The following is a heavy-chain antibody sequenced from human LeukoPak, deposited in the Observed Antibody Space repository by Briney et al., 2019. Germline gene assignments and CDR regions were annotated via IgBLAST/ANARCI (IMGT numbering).Heavy chain of an antibody. CDR1: GGSISSYY. V-gene: IGHV4-59*01. D-gene: IGHD1-14*01. Sequence: SSETLSLTCTVSGGSISSYYWSWIRQPPGKGLEWIGYIYYSGSTNYNPSLKSRVTISVDTSKNQFSLKLSSVTAADTAVYYCGTSTHPYYCYGMDVWGQGTTVTVSS. CDR3: GTSTHPYYCYGMDV. CDR2: IYYSGST. J-gene: IGHJ6*02.